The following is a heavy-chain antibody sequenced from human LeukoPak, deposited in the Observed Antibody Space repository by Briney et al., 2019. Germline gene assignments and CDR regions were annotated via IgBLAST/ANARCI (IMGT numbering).Heavy chain of an antibody. Sequence: GGSLRLSCVASGFTFSSYAMKWVRQAPGKGLEWVSAISRTSAYIYQSDSVKGRFTISRDNAKNSVFLQMDSLRAEDMAVYYCARDERKYCSDSSCYPGDYWGQGTLVTVSS. V-gene: IGHV3-21*01. CDR2: ISRTSAYI. J-gene: IGHJ4*02. CDR1: GFTFSSYA. D-gene: IGHD2-2*01. CDR3: ARDERKYCSDSSCYPGDY.